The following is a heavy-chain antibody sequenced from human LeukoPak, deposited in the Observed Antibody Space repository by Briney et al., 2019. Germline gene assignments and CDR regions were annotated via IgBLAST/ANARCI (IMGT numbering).Heavy chain of an antibody. CDR1: GYSFTSNY. Sequence: ASVKVSCKASGYSFTSNYIHWVRQAPGQGLEWMGMVYPSDGSTSYAQKFQGRVTVTRDTSTSTVHMELSGLRSEDTAVYYCARDQEAFDYWGQGTLVTVSS. V-gene: IGHV1-46*01. CDR3: ARDQEAFDY. CDR2: VYPSDGST. J-gene: IGHJ4*02.